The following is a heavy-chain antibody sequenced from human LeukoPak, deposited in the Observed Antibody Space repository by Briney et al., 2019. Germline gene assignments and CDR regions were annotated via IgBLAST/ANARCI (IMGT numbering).Heavy chain of an antibody. CDR3: ASYGPRVC. V-gene: IGHV4-59*01. D-gene: IGHD3-10*01. CDR2: IYYSGST. Sequence: GSLRLSCAASGFTFSSYEMNWVRQPPGKGLEWIGYIYYSGSTNYNPSLKSRVTISVDTSKNQFSLKLSSVTAADTAVYYCASYGPRVCWGQGTLVTVSS. CDR1: GFTFSSYE. J-gene: IGHJ4*02.